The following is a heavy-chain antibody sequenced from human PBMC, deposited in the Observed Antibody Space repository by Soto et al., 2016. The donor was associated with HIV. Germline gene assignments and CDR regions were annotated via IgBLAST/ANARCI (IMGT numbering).Heavy chain of an antibody. CDR3: TRLTDYGTRERAFDI. CDR1: GFTFSGSA. D-gene: IGHD4-17*01. V-gene: IGHV3-73*01. J-gene: IGHJ3*02. CDR2: IRSKANSYAT. Sequence: EVQLVESGGGLVQPGGSLKLSCAASGFTFSGSAMHWVRQASGKGLEWVGRIRSKANSYATAYAASVKGRFTISRDDSKNTAYLQMNSLKTEDTAVYYCTRLTDYGTRERAFDIWGQGTMVTVSS.